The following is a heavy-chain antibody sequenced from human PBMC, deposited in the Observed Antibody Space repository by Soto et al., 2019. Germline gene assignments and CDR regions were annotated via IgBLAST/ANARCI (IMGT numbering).Heavy chain of an antibody. CDR2: IYYSGST. D-gene: IGHD6-19*01. V-gene: IGHV4-59*01. CDR1: GGSISSYY. CDR3: ARDGAVAGTYDY. J-gene: IGHJ4*02. Sequence: SETLSLTCTVSGGSISSYYWSWIRQPPGKGLEWIGYIYYSGSTNYNPSLKSRVTISVDTSKNQFSLKLSSVTVADTAVYYCARDGAVAGTYDYWGQGTLVTVSS.